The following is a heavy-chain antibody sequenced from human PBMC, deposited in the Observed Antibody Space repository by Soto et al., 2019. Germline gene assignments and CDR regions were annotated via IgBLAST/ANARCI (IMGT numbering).Heavy chain of an antibody. CDR1: GGTFSNYH. CDR2: IIPIFGTV. J-gene: IGHJ2*01. V-gene: IGHV1-69*12. Sequence: QVQLVQSGAEVKKPGSSVKVSCKASGGTFSNYHISWVRQAPGQGLEWMGGIIPIFGTVNYAQKFQGRVTITADESTRTAYMELSSLRSEYTAVYYCARGNHRWLQLWYFDLWGRGTLVTVSS. CDR3: ARGNHRWLQLWYFDL. D-gene: IGHD5-12*01.